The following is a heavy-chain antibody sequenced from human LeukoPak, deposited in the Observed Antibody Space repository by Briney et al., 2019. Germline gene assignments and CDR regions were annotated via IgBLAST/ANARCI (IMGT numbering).Heavy chain of an antibody. V-gene: IGHV3-21*01. J-gene: IGHJ3*02. CDR2: ICSSSTYI. Sequence: PGRSLRLSCAASGFTFSNYNMNWVRQAPGKGLEWVSSICSSSTYIYYADSVKGRFTISRDNAKNSLYLHMSSLRAEDTAVYYCARDRTTSPWLDRHDAFDIWGQGTMVTVSS. CDR1: GFTFSNYN. CDR3: ARDRTTSPWLDRHDAFDI. D-gene: IGHD6-19*01.